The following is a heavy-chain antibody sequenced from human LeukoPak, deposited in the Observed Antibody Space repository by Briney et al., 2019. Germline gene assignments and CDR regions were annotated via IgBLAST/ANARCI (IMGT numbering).Heavy chain of an antibody. V-gene: IGHV4-59*08. J-gene: IGHJ4*02. CDR1: GGSISRYY. Sequence: SETVSLTCTGSGGSISRYYWSWIRQPPGKGLAWIGYIYYSGSTNYNPSLKSRVTISVDTSKNQFSLKLSSLTAADTAVYYCARLGYFDSKFDYWGQGTLVTVSS. CDR3: ARLGYFDSKFDY. D-gene: IGHD3-9*01. CDR2: IYYSGST.